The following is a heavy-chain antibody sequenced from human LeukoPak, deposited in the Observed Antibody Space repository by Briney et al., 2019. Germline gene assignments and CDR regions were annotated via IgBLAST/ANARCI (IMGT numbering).Heavy chain of an antibody. D-gene: IGHD1-26*01. CDR3: ARDGESSGSDDFDY. CDR2: MEPKSGGT. Sequence: ASVKVSFKASGGTFSSYAISWVRQAPGQGLEWMGWMEPKSGGTKYAEKFQGRVTMTRDTSISTAYMELSSLRSDDTASYYCARDGESSGSDDFDYWGQGTLVTVSS. V-gene: IGHV1-2*02. CDR1: GGTFSSYA. J-gene: IGHJ4*02.